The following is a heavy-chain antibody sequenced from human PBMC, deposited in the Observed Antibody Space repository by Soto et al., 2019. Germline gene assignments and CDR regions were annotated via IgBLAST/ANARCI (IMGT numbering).Heavy chain of an antibody. V-gene: IGHV4-59*08. CDR3: ARGPQGYCSGGSCYYYYYYMDV. CDR2: IYYSGST. CDR1: GGSISSYY. J-gene: IGHJ6*03. Sequence: QVQLQESGPGLVKPSETLSLTCTVSGGSISSYYWSWIRQPPGKGLEWIGYIYYSGSTNYNPSLQRRVTISVDTSKNQFSLKLSSVTAADTAVYYCARGPQGYCSGGSCYYYYYYMDVWGKGTTVTVSS. D-gene: IGHD2-15*01.